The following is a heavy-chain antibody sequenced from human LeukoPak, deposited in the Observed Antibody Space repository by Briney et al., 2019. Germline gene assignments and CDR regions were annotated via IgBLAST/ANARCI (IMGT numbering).Heavy chain of an antibody. CDR1: GFTFSSYA. J-gene: IGHJ4*02. CDR3: ARGCLSYCSSTRPFGY. Sequence: GGSLRLSCAASGFTFSSYAMSWVRQAPGKGLEWVSAISGSGGSTYYADSVKGRFTISRDNSKNTLYLQMNSLRAEDTAVYYCARGCLSYCSSTRPFGYWGQGTLVTVSS. V-gene: IGHV3-23*01. D-gene: IGHD2-2*01. CDR2: ISGSGGST.